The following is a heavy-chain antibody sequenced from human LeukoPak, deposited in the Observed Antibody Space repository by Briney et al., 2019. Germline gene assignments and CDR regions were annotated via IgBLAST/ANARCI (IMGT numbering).Heavy chain of an antibody. V-gene: IGHV3-30*02. J-gene: IGHJ3*02. CDR2: IRYDGGNK. CDR1: GFTFSSYA. Sequence: GGSLRLSCAASGFTFSSYAMHWARQAPGKGLEWVAFIRYDGGNKYYADSVKGRFTISRDNSKNTLYLQMNSLRAEDTAVYYCAKGEGFDAFDIWGQGTMVTVSS. D-gene: IGHD2-15*01. CDR3: AKGEGFDAFDI.